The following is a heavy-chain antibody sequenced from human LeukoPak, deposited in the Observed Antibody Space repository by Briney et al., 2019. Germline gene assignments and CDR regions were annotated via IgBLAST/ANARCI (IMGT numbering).Heavy chain of an antibody. CDR1: GYTFTRYG. CDR2: ISDYNGNI. Sequence: ASVKVSCKASGYTFTRYGISWVRQAPGQGLEWMGWISDYNGNIKYAQKFQGRVTMTTGTSTSTAYMELRSLRSDDTAVYYCARDCSGGSCYDGVDYWGQGTLVTVSS. CDR3: ARDCSGGSCYDGVDY. D-gene: IGHD2-15*01. J-gene: IGHJ4*02. V-gene: IGHV1-18*01.